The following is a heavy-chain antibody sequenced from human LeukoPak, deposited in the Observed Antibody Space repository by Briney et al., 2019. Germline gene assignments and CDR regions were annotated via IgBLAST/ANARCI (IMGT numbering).Heavy chain of an antibody. CDR2: INPNSGGT. V-gene: IGHV1-2*02. CDR3: ARDLHSCGGDCDNWFDP. CDR1: GYTFTGYY. D-gene: IGHD2-21*02. J-gene: IGHJ5*02. Sequence: WASVKVSCKASGYTFTGYYMHWVRQAPGQGLEWMGWINPNSGGTNYAQKLQGRVTMTTDTSTSTAYMELRSLRSDDTAVYYCARDLHSCGGDCDNWFDPWGQGTLVTVSS.